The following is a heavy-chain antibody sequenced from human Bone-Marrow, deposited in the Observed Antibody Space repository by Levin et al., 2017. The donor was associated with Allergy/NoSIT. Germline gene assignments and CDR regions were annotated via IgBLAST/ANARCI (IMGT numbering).Heavy chain of an antibody. D-gene: IGHD3-16*01. CDR3: ARDRTLSVGTVMITMAY. CDR1: GGTFSSYG. J-gene: IGHJ4*02. Sequence: KIFCQASGGTFSSYGISWVRQAPGQGLEWMGEIIPILGTTKYAQNFQGRVTITADASTRTAYMELTSLRSEDTAVYYCARDRTLSVGTVMITMAYWGQGTLVTVSS. CDR2: IIPILGTT. V-gene: IGHV1-69*01.